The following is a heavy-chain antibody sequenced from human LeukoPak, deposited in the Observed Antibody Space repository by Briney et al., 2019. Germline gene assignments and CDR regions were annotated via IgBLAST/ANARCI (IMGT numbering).Heavy chain of an antibody. Sequence: SETLSLTCAVYGGSFSGYYWSWIRHPPGKGREWIGEINHSGSTNYNPSLKRRVTISVDTSKNQFSLQLSSVTAADTAVYYCARDLPTISGWFDPWGQGTLVTVSS. CDR3: ARDLPTISGWFDP. CDR2: INHSGST. D-gene: IGHD5-12*01. V-gene: IGHV4-34*01. CDR1: GGSFSGYY. J-gene: IGHJ5*02.